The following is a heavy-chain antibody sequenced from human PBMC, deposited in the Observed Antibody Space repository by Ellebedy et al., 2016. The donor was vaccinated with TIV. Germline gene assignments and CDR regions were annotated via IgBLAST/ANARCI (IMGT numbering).Heavy chain of an antibody. CDR3: ARDYPVAAGHGHYYYYGMDV. Sequence: ASVKVSXXASGYTFTSYGISWVRQAPGQGLEWMGWISAYNGNTNYAQKLQGRVTMTTDTSTSTAYMELRSLRSDDTAVYYCARDYPVAAGHGHYYYYGMDVWGQGTTVTVSS. D-gene: IGHD6-13*01. CDR2: ISAYNGNT. V-gene: IGHV1-18*01. J-gene: IGHJ6*02. CDR1: GYTFTSYG.